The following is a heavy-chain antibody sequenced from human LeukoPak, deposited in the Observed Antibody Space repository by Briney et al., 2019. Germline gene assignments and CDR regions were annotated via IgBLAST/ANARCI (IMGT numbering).Heavy chain of an antibody. J-gene: IGHJ4*02. D-gene: IGHD3-3*01. Sequence: GGSLRLSCAASGFTFDDYAMHWVRQAPGKGLEWVSGISWNSGIIGYADSVKGRFTISRDNAKNSLYLQMNSLRAEDTALYYCAKDIMVFGVAKGAFDYWGQGTLVTVSS. V-gene: IGHV3-9*01. CDR2: ISWNSGII. CDR3: AKDIMVFGVAKGAFDY. CDR1: GFTFDDYA.